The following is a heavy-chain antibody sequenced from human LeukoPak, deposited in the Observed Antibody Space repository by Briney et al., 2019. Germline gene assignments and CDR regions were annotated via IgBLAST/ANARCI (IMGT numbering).Heavy chain of an antibody. V-gene: IGHV3-30*18. CDR2: ISYDGSNK. CDR1: GFTFSSYG. J-gene: IGHJ4*02. D-gene: IGHD5-18*01. CDR3: AKDRDKAMDLDY. Sequence: PGRSLRLSCAASGFTFSSYGMHWVRQAPGKGLEWVAVISYDGSNKYYADSVKGRFTISRDNSKNTLYLQMNSLRAEDTAVYYCAKDRDKAMDLDYWGQGTLVTVSS.